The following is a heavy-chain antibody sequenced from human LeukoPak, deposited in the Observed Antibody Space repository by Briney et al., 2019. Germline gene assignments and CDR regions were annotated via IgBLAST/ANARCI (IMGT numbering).Heavy chain of an antibody. CDR3: ARDPAEYSSSALAYT. D-gene: IGHD6-6*01. J-gene: IGHJ4*02. Sequence: GGSLRLSCAASGFTVSSNYMSWVRQAPGKGLEWVSVIYSGGSTYYADSVKGRFTISRDNSKNTLYLQMNSLRAEDTAVYYCARDPAEYSSSALAYTRGQGTLVTVSS. V-gene: IGHV3-53*01. CDR2: IYSGGST. CDR1: GFTVSSNY.